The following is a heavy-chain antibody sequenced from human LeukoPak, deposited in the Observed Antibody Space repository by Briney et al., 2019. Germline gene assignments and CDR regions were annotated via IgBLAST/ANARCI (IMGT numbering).Heavy chain of an antibody. CDR2: IYSGGST. D-gene: IGHD5-12*01. Sequence: TGGSLRLSCAASGFTGSSNYMSWVRQAPGKGLEWVSVIYSGGSTYYADSVKGRFTISRDNSKNTLYLQMNSLRAEDTAVYYCARGAYSGYDLHFDYWGQGTLVTVSS. CDR3: ARGAYSGYDLHFDY. V-gene: IGHV3-53*01. CDR1: GFTGSSNY. J-gene: IGHJ4*02.